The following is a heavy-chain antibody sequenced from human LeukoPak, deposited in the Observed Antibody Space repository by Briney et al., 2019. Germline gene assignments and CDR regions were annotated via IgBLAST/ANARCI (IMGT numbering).Heavy chain of an antibody. CDR3: AKDIFTGIAAAGAIDY. Sequence: GGSLRLSCAASGFTFDDYAMHWVRQAPGKGLEWVSGISWNSGSIGYADSVKGRFTISRDNAKNSLYLQMNSLRAEDTALYYCAKDIFTGIAAAGAIDYWGQGTLVTVSS. J-gene: IGHJ4*02. CDR2: ISWNSGSI. V-gene: IGHV3-9*01. D-gene: IGHD6-13*01. CDR1: GFTFDDYA.